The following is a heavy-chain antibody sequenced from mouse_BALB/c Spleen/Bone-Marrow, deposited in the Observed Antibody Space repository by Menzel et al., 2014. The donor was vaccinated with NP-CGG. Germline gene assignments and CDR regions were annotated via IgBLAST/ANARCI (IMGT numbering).Heavy chain of an antibody. CDR3: ARPIYDGYSEAMDY. Sequence: VMLVESGTDLVRPGTSVKVSCKASGYAFTNYLIEWIKQRPGQGLEWIGVINPGSGGINYNERFKGEATLTADKSSSTAYMQLSSLTSDDSAVYFCARPIYDGYSEAMDYWGQGASVTVSS. CDR1: GYAFTNYL. CDR2: INPGSGGI. D-gene: IGHD2-3*01. J-gene: IGHJ4*01. V-gene: IGHV1-54*03.